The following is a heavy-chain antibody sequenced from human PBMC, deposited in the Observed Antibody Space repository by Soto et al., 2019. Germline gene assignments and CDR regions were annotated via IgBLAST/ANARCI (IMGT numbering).Heavy chain of an antibody. V-gene: IGHV3-23*01. CDR3: ARSGGPTKIWFGDPGGYYYYGMDV. CDR2: ISGSGGST. D-gene: IGHD3-10*01. J-gene: IGHJ6*02. Sequence: PGGSLRLSCAASGFTFSSYAMSWVRQAPGKGLEWVSAISGSGGSTYYADSVKGRFTISRDNSKNTLYLQMNSLRAEDTAVYYCARSGGPTKIWFGDPGGYYYYGMDVWGQGTTVTVSS. CDR1: GFTFSSYA.